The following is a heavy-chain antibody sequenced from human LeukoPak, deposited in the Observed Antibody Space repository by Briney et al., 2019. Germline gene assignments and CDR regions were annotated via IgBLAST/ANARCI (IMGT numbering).Heavy chain of an antibody. J-gene: IGHJ3*02. V-gene: IGHV4-59*02. Sequence: PSETLSLTCAASAVTVSSDKMSWIRQPPGKRLEWIGYIYYTGSSDYNPSLKSRVTISLDTSKNQFSLKLTSVTAADTAVYYCARGSTGAYDIWGQGTMVTVSS. CDR2: IYYTGSS. CDR1: AVTVSSDK. CDR3: ARGSTGAYDI.